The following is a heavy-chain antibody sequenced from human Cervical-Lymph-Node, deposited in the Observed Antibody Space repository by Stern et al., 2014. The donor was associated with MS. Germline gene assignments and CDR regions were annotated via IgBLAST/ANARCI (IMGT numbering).Heavy chain of an antibody. V-gene: IGHV1-2*04. CDR2: SNPNSGGT. Sequence: VQLVQSGAEVKKPGASVKVSCKASGYTFTGYYMHWVRQAPGQGLEWMGWSNPNSGGTNYAQKFQGWVTMTRDTSISTAYMELSRLRSDDTAVYYCARGGRSSGWSPPDAFDIWGQGTMVTVSS. CDR1: GYTFTGYY. CDR3: ARGGRSSGWSPPDAFDI. J-gene: IGHJ3*02. D-gene: IGHD6-19*01.